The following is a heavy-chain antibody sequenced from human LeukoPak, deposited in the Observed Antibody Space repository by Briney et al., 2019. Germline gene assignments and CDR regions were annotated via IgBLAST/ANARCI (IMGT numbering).Heavy chain of an antibody. Sequence: ASVKVSCKASGYTFTSYDINWVRQATGQGLEWMGWMNPNSGNTGYAQKFQGRVTMTRNTSISTAYMELSSLRSEDTAVYYCAVIQEIFGVVVISDWGQGTLVTVSS. J-gene: IGHJ4*02. V-gene: IGHV1-8*01. D-gene: IGHD3-3*01. CDR2: MNPNSGNT. CDR1: GYTFTSYD. CDR3: AVIQEIFGVVVISD.